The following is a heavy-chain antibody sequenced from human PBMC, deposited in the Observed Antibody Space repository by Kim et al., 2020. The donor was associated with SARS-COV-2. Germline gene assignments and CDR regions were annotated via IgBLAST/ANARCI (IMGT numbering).Heavy chain of an antibody. CDR2: IYYSGST. CDR3: AAVRYLRFDT. D-gene: IGHD3-9*01. Sequence: SETLSLTCTVSGGSISSYYWSWIRQPPGKGLEWIGYIYYSGSTNYNPSLKSRVTISVDTSKNQFSMKLSSVTAADTAVYYCAAVRYLRFDTWGQGTLVTVSS. CDR1: GGSISSYY. V-gene: IGHV4-59*13. J-gene: IGHJ5*02.